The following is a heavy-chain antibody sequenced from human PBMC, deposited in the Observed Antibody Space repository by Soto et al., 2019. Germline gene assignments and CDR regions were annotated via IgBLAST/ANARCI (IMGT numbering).Heavy chain of an antibody. CDR3: ARDPAPDYSAYGINYYSHYGMDV. J-gene: IGHJ6*02. CDR2: IWYDGSNK. D-gene: IGHD4-17*01. Sequence: QVHLVEFGGGVVQPGRSLRLSCVASGFTFNGYGMHWVRQAPGKGLEWVAVIWYDGSNKYYADSVKGRFSISRDNSKNTLYLEMNSLRAEDTAVYYCARDPAPDYSAYGINYYSHYGMDVWGRGTTVTVSS. V-gene: IGHV3-33*01. CDR1: GFTFNGYG.